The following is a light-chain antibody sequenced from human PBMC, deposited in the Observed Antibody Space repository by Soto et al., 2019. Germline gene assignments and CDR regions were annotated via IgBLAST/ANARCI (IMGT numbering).Light chain of an antibody. CDR2: EAS. CDR1: QSISIY. J-gene: IGKJ4*01. V-gene: IGKV1-39*01. CDR3: QQSYSHPLT. Sequence: DIQMTQSPSSLSASVGDRVTMTCRATQSISIYLNWYQQKPGKAPNLLIYEASNLQSGVPSRFSGSGSGTDFTLTISSLKPEDFATYHCQQSYSHPLTFGGGTKVEIK.